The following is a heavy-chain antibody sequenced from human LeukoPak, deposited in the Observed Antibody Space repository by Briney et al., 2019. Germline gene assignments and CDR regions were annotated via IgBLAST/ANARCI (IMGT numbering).Heavy chain of an antibody. J-gene: IGHJ4*02. V-gene: IGHV3-30*02. CDR2: IRYDGSNK. Sequence: PGGSLRLSCAASGFTFSSYGMHWVRLAPGKGLEWVAFIRYDGSNKYYADSVKGRFTISRDNSKNTLYLQMNSLRAEDTAVYYCAPRVVVIAAPFDYWGQGTLVTVSS. CDR1: GFTFSSYG. D-gene: IGHD2-21*01. CDR3: APRVVVIAAPFDY.